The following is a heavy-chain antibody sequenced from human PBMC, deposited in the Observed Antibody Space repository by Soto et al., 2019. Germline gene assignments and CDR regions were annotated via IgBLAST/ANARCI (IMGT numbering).Heavy chain of an antibody. CDR3: AKSIAARGHWFDP. CDR1: GGSISSGGYY. Sequence: SETLSLTCTVSGGSISSGGYYWSWIRQHPGKGLEWIGYIYYSGSTYYNPSLKSRVTISVDTTKNQFSLKLSSVTAADTAVYYCAKSIAARGHWFDPWGQGTLVTVSS. D-gene: IGHD6-6*01. J-gene: IGHJ5*02. V-gene: IGHV4-31*03. CDR2: IYYSGST.